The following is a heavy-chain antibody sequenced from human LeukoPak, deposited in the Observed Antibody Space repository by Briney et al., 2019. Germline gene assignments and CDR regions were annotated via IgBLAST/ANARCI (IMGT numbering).Heavy chain of an antibody. V-gene: IGHV4-39*07. J-gene: IGHJ4*02. CDR3: ARSGDLDY. D-gene: IGHD3-10*01. Sequence: ETLSLTCTASGGSISSSSHYWGWIRQPPGKGLEWIGNIYYSGSTYYNPSLKSRLPISVDTPKNQFSLNLSSVTAADTAVYYCARSGDLDYWGQGTLVTVSS. CDR1: GGSISSSSHY. CDR2: IYYSGST.